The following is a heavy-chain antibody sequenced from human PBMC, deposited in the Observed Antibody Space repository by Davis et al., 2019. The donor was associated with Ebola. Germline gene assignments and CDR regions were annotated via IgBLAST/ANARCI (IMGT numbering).Heavy chain of an antibody. D-gene: IGHD6-13*01. CDR2: IYYSGST. CDR3: ASRQAAPDRGPWFDP. J-gene: IGHJ5*02. Sequence: MPSETLSLTCTVSGGSISSSSYYWGWIRQPPGKGLEWIGSIYYSGSTYYNPSLKSRVTISVDTSKNQFSLKLSSVTAADTAVYYCASRQAAPDRGPWFDPGAREPWSPSPQ. CDR1: GGSISSSSYY. V-gene: IGHV4-39*01.